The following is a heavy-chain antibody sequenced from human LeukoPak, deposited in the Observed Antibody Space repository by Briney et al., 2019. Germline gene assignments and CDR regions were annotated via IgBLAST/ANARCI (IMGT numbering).Heavy chain of an antibody. D-gene: IGHD5-18*01. Sequence: GGSLRLSCAASGFTFDEYSMHWVWQTPGKGLEWVSGISWSSGSIGYADSVKGRFTISRDNAKNSLYLQMNSLRPEDTALYYCAKNRELGYSYGYGPFDYWGRGTLVTVSS. CDR3: AKNRELGYSYGYGPFDY. CDR1: GFTFDEYS. J-gene: IGHJ4*02. V-gene: IGHV3-9*01. CDR2: ISWSSGSI.